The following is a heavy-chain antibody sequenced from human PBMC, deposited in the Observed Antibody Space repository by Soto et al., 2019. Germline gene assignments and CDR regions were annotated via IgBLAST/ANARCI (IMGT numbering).Heavy chain of an antibody. J-gene: IGHJ4*02. V-gene: IGHV2-5*02. CDR2: IYWDDDK. CDR1: GFSLSTSGVG. Sequence: SGPTLVNPTQTLTLTCNVSGFSLSTSGVGVAWIRQPPGKTLEWLALIYWDDDKRYSPSLRDRLTITKDTSNNQVVLTMTDMDPVDTATYYCAHRRIANYDFWGGYYPAFDYWGQGTPVTVSS. D-gene: IGHD3-3*01. CDR3: AHRRIANYDFWGGYYPAFDY.